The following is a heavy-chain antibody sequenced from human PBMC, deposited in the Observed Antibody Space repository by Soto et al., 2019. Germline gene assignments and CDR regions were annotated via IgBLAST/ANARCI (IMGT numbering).Heavy chain of an antibody. V-gene: IGHV1-3*01. CDR1: GYTFTSYA. CDR3: ARDSSGWYSYFDY. D-gene: IGHD6-19*01. Sequence: QVQLVQSGAEVKKPGASVKVSCTASGYTFTSYAMHWVRQAPGQRIEWMGWINAGNGNTKYSQKFQGRVTITRDTSASTAYMELSSLRSEDTAVYYCARDSSGWYSYFDYWGQGTLVTVSS. CDR2: INAGNGNT. J-gene: IGHJ4*02.